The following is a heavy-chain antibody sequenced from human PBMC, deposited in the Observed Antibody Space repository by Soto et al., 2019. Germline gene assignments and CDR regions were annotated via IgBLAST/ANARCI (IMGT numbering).Heavy chain of an antibody. Sequence: PVRPLRHSWPFSLFTFSSYGMHLIIEPQGKLLEWVAVISYDGSNKYYADSVKGRFTISRDNSKNTLYLQMNSLRAEDTAVYYCAKAVDDYYYGMEVWGQGTTVTVSS. J-gene: IGHJ6*02. D-gene: IGHD5-12*01. CDR1: LFTFSSYG. V-gene: IGHV3-30*18. CDR2: ISYDGSNK. CDR3: AKAVDDYYYGMEV.